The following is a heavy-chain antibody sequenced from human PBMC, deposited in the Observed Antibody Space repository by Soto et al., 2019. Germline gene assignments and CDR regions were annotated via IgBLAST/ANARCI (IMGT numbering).Heavy chain of an antibody. CDR3: ARAVAVPADFDY. Sequence: QVQLVQSGAEEKKPGASVKVSCKASGYTFTGYAMHWVRQAPGQRLEWMGWINAGNGNTKYSQKFQGRVTITRDPSASTAYVELSSLRSEDTAVYYCARAVAVPADFDYWGQGTLVTVSS. CDR2: INAGNGNT. V-gene: IGHV1-3*05. CDR1: GYTFTGYA. J-gene: IGHJ4*02. D-gene: IGHD6-19*01.